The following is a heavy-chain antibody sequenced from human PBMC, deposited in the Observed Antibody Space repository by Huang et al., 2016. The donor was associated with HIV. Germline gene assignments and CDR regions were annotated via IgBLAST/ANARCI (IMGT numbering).Heavy chain of an antibody. CDR2: INPSDGST. V-gene: IGHV1-46*01. J-gene: IGHJ4*02. CDR1: GYAFTSYY. CDR3: ARDRDFYDSSGYWGFNYFDY. Sequence: VKVSCKAYGYAFTSYYMHWVRTAHGQGLEWMGIINPSDGSTSYAQKFQGRVTTTRDTSTNTVFMELSSLRSEDTAVYYCARDRDFYDSSGYWGFNYFDYWGQGTLVTVSS. D-gene: IGHD3-22*01.